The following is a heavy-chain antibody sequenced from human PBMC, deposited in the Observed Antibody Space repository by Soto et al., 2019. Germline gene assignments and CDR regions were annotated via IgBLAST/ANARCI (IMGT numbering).Heavy chain of an antibody. D-gene: IGHD6-13*01. CDR2: IKQDGSEK. V-gene: IGHV3-7*02. CDR3: ARVGGSSWHDFIDY. CDR1: GFTFSSYW. Sequence: GGSLRLSCAASGFTFSSYWMSWVRQAPGKGLEWVANIKQDGSEKYYVDSVKGRFTISRDNAKNSLYLQTNSLRAEDTAVYYCARVGGSSWHDFIDYWGQGTLVTVSS. J-gene: IGHJ4*02.